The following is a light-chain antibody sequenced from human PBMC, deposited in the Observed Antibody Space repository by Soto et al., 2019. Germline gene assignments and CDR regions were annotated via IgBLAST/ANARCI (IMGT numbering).Light chain of an antibody. Sequence: QSALTQPASVSGSPGQSITISYTGTSSDVGGYNYVSWYQQHPGKAPKLMISEVSNRPSGVSIRFSGSKSGNTASLTISGLQAEDEADYHCSSYTTSSTYVFGTGTKVTVL. V-gene: IGLV2-14*01. CDR2: EVS. J-gene: IGLJ1*01. CDR1: SSDVGGYNY. CDR3: SSYTTSSTYV.